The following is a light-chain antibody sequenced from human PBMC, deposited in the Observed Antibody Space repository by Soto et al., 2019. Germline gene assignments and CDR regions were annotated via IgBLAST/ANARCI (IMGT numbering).Light chain of an antibody. CDR2: DVF. CDR1: SSDIGGYNY. V-gene: IGLV2-8*01. CDR3: PSYAGSNNVCV. Sequence: QSVLTQPPSASGSPGQSVTISCSGTSSDIGGYNYVSWYQQHPGKAPKLMIYDVFKRPSGVPDRFSGSKSGNTASLTVSGLQAEDEADYYCPSYAGSNNVCVFGTGTKLTVL. J-gene: IGLJ1*01.